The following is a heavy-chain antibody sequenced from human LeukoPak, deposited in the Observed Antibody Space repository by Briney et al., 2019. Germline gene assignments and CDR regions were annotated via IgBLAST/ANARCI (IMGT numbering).Heavy chain of an antibody. CDR1: GFSFITYD. V-gene: IGHV3-13*01. CDR2: IGPGGDT. CDR3: TRGAETYNAFDL. J-gene: IGHJ3*01. Sequence: GGSLRLSCAGAGFSFITYDMHWVRQVTGKGLEWVSSIGPGGDTYFSGSVKGRFTISRENAKNSLYLQMDGLRAGDTAVYCCTRGAETYNAFDLWGQGTLVTVSS.